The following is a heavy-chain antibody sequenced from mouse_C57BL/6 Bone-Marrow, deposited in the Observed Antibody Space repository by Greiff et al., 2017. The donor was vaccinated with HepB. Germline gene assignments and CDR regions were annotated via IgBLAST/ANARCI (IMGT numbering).Heavy chain of an antibody. D-gene: IGHD1-1*01. CDR2: IYPRSGNT. V-gene: IGHV1-81*01. CDR1: GYTFTSYG. CDR3: ARSYYYGSSTEAY. Sequence: LVESGAELARPGASVKLSCKASGYTFTSYGISWVKQRTGQGLEWIGEIYPRSGNTYYNEKFKGKATLTADKSSSTAYMELRSLTSEDSAVYFCARSYYYGSSTEAYWGQGTLVTVSA. J-gene: IGHJ3*01.